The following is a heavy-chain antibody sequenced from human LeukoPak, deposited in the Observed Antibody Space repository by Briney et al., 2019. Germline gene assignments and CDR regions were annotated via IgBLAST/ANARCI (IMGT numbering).Heavy chain of an antibody. V-gene: IGHV4-4*07. D-gene: IGHD1-26*01. CDR2: IYTSGST. CDR3: ARENSGSYREFDY. CDR1: GGSISSYY. J-gene: IGHJ4*02. Sequence: PSETLSLTCTVSGGSISSYYWSWIRQPAGKGLEWIGRIYTSGSTNYNASLKSRVSMSVDTSKNQFSLKLSSVPAAHTAVFYCARENSGSYREFDYWGQGTLVTVSS.